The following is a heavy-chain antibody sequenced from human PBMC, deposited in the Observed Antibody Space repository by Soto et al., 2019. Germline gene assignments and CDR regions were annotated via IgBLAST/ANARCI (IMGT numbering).Heavy chain of an antibody. V-gene: IGHV4-39*01. CDR3: ARTGYCGGDCPYYFDY. CDR1: GGSISSSSYY. Sequence: SETLSLTCTVSGGSISSSSYYWGWIRQPPGKGLEWIGSIYYSGSTYYNPSLRSRVTISVDTSKNQFSLKLSSVTAADTAVYYCARTGYCGGDCPYYFDYWGQGTLVTVSS. CDR2: IYYSGST. J-gene: IGHJ4*02. D-gene: IGHD2-21*02.